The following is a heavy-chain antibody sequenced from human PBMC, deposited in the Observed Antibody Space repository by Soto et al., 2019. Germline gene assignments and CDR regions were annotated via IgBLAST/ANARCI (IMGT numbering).Heavy chain of an antibody. V-gene: IGHV4-30-4*01. Sequence: PSETLSLTCTVSGGSITSGDYYWSWIRQPPGKGLEWIGYIYYSGSTYHNPSLKSRVTISVDTSKNQFSLKLSSVTAADTAVYYCARALIQLWPHYYYGMDVWGQGTTVTVS. CDR2: IYYSGST. CDR1: GGSITSGDYY. J-gene: IGHJ6*02. D-gene: IGHD5-18*01. CDR3: ARALIQLWPHYYYGMDV.